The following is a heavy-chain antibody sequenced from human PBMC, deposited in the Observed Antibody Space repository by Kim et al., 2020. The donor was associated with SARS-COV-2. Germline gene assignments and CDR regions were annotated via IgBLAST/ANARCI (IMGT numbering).Heavy chain of an antibody. CDR2: IIPIFGTA. Sequence: SVKVSCKASGGTFSSYAISWVRQAPGQGLEWMGGIIPIFGTANYAQKFQGRVTITADESTSTAYMELSSLRSEDTAVYYCARGVDEMATYYYGMDVWGQGTTVTFSS. D-gene: IGHD5-12*01. V-gene: IGHV1-69*13. CDR1: GGTFSSYA. CDR3: ARGVDEMATYYYGMDV. J-gene: IGHJ6*02.